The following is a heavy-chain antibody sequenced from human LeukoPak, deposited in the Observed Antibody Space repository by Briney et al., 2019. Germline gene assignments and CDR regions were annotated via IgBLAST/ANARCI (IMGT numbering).Heavy chain of an antibody. CDR1: GGSISSYY. D-gene: IGHD1-1*01. J-gene: IGHJ4*02. CDR3: ARVTSGPSFDY. Sequence: PSETLSLTCTVSGGSISSYYWSWIRQPPGKGLEWNGYIYYSGSTNYNPSLKSRVTISVDTSKNQFSLKLSSVTAADTAVYYCARVTSGPSFDYWGQGTLVTVSS. CDR2: IYYSGST. V-gene: IGHV4-59*01.